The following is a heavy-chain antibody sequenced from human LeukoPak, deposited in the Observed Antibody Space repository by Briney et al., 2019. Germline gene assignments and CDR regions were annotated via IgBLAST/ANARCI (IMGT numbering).Heavy chain of an antibody. J-gene: IGHJ4*02. CDR1: GFTLSRYW. Sequence: GGSLRLSCAASGFTLSRYWMSWVRQAPGKGLEWVANIKPDGNEKYYVDSVKGRFTISRDNAKNSLYLQMNSLRAEDTAVYYCARARWLQSEFDYWGQGTLVTVSS. CDR2: IKPDGNEK. V-gene: IGHV3-7*01. D-gene: IGHD5-24*01. CDR3: ARARWLQSEFDY.